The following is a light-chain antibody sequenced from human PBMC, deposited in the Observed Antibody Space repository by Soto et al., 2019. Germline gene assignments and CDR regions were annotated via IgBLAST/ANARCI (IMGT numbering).Light chain of an antibody. CDR2: AAS. J-gene: IGKJ2*01. CDR1: QSVSSTY. V-gene: IGKV3-20*01. CDR3: QQYDNSLYT. Sequence: IVLTQSPGTLSLSPGERATLSCRASQSVSSTYLAWYQQKPGQPPRLLIYAASSRATGIPDRFSGTGSGTDFTLTISRLEPEDFAVYYCQQYDNSLYTFGPGTKLEIK.